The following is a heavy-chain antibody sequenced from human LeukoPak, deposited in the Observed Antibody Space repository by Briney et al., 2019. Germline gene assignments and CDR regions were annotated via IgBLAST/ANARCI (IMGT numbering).Heavy chain of an antibody. V-gene: IGHV3-23*01. CDR2: IGGSGGPT. CDR1: GFTFSSYA. CDR3: ARGSPGY. J-gene: IGHJ4*02. Sequence: GGSLRLSCVGSGFTFSSYAMGWVRQAPGKGLEWVSAIGGSGGPTYYADSVKGRFSISRDNSKNTLYLQMNSLRAEDTAVYYCARGSPGYWGQGTLVTVSS.